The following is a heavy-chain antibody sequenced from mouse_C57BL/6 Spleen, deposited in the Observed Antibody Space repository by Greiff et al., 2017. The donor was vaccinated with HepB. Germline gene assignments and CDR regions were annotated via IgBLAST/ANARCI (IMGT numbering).Heavy chain of an antibody. J-gene: IGHJ4*01. Sequence: QQSCKASGYTFTSYWMHWVKQRPGRGLEWIGRIDPNSGGTKYNEKFKSKATLTVDKPSSTAYMQLSSLTSEDSAVYYCAREVTSGYAMDYWGQGTSVTVSS. D-gene: IGHD2-13*01. CDR3: AREVTSGYAMDY. CDR1: GYTFTSYW. V-gene: IGHV1-72*01. CDR2: IDPNSGGT.